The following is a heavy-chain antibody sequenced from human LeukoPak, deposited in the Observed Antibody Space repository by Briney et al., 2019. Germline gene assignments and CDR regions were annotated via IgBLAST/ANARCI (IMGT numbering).Heavy chain of an antibody. CDR2: IHYSGST. CDR3: ASEYCADDICCLDH. D-gene: IGHD2-21*02. J-gene: IGHJ4*02. CDR1: GASVSSESYY. V-gene: IGHV4-61*01. Sequence: SETLSLTCTVSGASVSSESYYWNWIRQPPGKGLEWIGYIHYSGSTKYNPSRQSRVTISVDTSKKQFSLRLTSVTAADTAVYYCASEYCADDICCLDHWGQGTPVTVSS.